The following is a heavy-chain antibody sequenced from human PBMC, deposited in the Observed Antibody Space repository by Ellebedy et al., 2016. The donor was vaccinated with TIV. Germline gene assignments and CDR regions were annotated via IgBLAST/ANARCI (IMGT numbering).Heavy chain of an antibody. V-gene: IGHV3-30-3*01. CDR3: ARVSDCSSTSCLYSNIFYFDY. Sequence: GESLKISXAASGFTFSSYAMHWVRQAPGKGLEWVAVISYDGSNKYYADSVKGRFTISRDNSKNTLYLQMNSLRDEDTAVYYCARVSDCSSTSCLYSNIFYFDYWGQGTLVTVSS. CDR1: GFTFSSYA. J-gene: IGHJ4*02. CDR2: ISYDGSNK. D-gene: IGHD2-2*01.